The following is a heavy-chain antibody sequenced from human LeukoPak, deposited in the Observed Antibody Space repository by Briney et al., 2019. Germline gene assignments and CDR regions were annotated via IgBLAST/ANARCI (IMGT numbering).Heavy chain of an antibody. V-gene: IGHV4-59*01. J-gene: IGHJ6*02. CDR2: IYYSGST. CDR1: GVSISSYY. D-gene: IGHD4-23*01. CDR3: AKGRWNGMDV. Sequence: SGTLSLTCAVSGVSISSYYWSWIRQPPGKGLEWIGSIYYSGSTNYNPSLKSRVTISIDTSKNHVSLKLNSVTAVDAAVYFCAKGRWNGMDVWGRGTTVTVSS.